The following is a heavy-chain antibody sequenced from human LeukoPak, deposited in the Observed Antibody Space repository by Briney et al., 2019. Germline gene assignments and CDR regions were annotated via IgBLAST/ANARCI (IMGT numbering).Heavy chain of an antibody. Sequence: SETLSHTCTVSGGSISSGDYYWSWIRQPPGKGLEWIGYIYYSGSTYYNPSLKSRVTISVDTSKNQFSLKLSSVTAADTAVYYCARLITVTGETWFDPWGQGTLVTVSS. CDR3: ARLITVTGETWFDP. D-gene: IGHD1-20*01. CDR1: GGSISSGDYY. J-gene: IGHJ5*02. V-gene: IGHV4-30-4*01. CDR2: IYYSGST.